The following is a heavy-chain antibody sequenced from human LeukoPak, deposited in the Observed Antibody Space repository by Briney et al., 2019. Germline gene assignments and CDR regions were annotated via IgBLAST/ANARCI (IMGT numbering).Heavy chain of an antibody. CDR1: GGSISSYY. D-gene: IGHD6-19*01. CDR3: ARRIAVAGGALDI. J-gene: IGHJ3*02. V-gene: IGHV4-59*08. Sequence: PSETLSLTCTVSGGSISSYYWSWIRQPPGKGLEWIGYIYYSGSTNYNPSLKSRVTISVDTSKNQFSLKLSSVTAADTAVYYCARRIAVAGGALDIWGQGTMVTVSS. CDR2: IYYSGST.